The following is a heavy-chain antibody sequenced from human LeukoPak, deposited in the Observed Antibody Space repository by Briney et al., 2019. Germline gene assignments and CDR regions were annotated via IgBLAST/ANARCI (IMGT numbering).Heavy chain of an antibody. J-gene: IGHJ4*02. CDR2: IWYDGSNK. CDR3: AREGQWLVLIGLGGDYFDY. CDR1: GFTFSSYG. D-gene: IGHD6-19*01. Sequence: GRSLRLSCAASGFTFSSYGMHWVRQAPGKGLEWVAVIWYDGSNKYYADSVKGRFTISRDNSKNTLYLQMNSLRAEDTAVYYCAREGQWLVLIGLGGDYFDYWGQGTLVTVSS. V-gene: IGHV3-33*01.